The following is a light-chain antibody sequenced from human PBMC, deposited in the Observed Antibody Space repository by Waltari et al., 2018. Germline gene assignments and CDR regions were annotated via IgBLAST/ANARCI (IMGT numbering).Light chain of an antibody. CDR2: EVN. Sequence: QSALTQPPSASGSPGQSVTISCAGTRNDVGGYNFVSWYQQHPGKAPKLMIFEVNQRPSGVPDRFSGSKSGNTASLTVSGLQAEDEADHYCCSYAGSNYFYVFGTGTKVTVL. CDR3: CSYAGSNYFYV. J-gene: IGLJ1*01. CDR1: RNDVGGYNF. V-gene: IGLV2-8*01.